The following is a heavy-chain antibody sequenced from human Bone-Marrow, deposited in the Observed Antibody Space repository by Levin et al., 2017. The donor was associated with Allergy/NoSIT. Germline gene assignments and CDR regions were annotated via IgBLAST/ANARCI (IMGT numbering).Heavy chain of an antibody. D-gene: IGHD6-13*01. CDR2: ISGRSDHT. Sequence: GESLKISCAASGFTFSDYYMSWIRQAPGKGLEWVSYISGRSDHTTYADSVKGRFTISRDNAKNSLYLQMNSLRAEDTAVYYCARVGQITAAGTSDYWGQGTLVTVSS. V-gene: IGHV3-11*05. CDR1: GFTFSDYY. J-gene: IGHJ4*02. CDR3: ARVGQITAAGTSDY.